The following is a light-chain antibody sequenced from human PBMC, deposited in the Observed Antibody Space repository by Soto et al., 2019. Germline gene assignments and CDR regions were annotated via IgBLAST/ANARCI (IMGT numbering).Light chain of an antibody. J-gene: IGKJ1*01. CDR3: QQYSDWPPWT. CDR1: QDIRTN. V-gene: IGKV3-15*01. Sequence: EIVMTQSPATLSVSPGERASLSCRASQDIRTNLAWYQQKPGQAPRLLIYGASTRATNVPARFSGSGSGTDFTLTISGLQSEDSALYHGQQYSDWPPWTFGQGTKVEI. CDR2: GAS.